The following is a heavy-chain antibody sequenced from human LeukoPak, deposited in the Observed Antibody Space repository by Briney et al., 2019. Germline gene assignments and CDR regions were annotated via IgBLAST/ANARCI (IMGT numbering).Heavy chain of an antibody. CDR1: GCSISSYY. Sequence: SETLSLTCTVSGCSISSYYWSWIRQPPGKGLEWIGYIYYSGSTNYNPSLKSRVTISVDTSKNQFSLKLSSVTAADTAVYYCARHIDTAGANAFDIWGQGTMVTVSS. V-gene: IGHV4-59*08. J-gene: IGHJ3*02. CDR3: ARHIDTAGANAFDI. CDR2: IYYSGST. D-gene: IGHD1-26*01.